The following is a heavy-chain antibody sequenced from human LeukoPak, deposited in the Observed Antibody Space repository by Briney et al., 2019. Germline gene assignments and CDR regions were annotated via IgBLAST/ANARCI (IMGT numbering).Heavy chain of an antibody. CDR1: GFTFSSYA. V-gene: IGHV3-23*01. D-gene: IGHD3-22*01. CDR2: ISGSGGST. Sequence: GGSLRLSCAASGFTFSSYAMSWVRQAPGKGLEWVSAISGSGGSTYYAGSVKGRFTISRDNSKNTLFLQMNSLRAEDTAVYYCARDYYDSSGYFGGAYWGQGTLVTVSS. CDR3: ARDYYDSSGYFGGAY. J-gene: IGHJ4*02.